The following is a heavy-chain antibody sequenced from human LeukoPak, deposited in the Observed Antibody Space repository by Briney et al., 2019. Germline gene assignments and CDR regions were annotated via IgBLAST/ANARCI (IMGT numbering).Heavy chain of an antibody. J-gene: IGHJ5*02. V-gene: IGHV1-24*01. Sequence: ASVKVSCKVSGYSLTALAIHWVRQAPGKGLEWMGRFDPDDGARIYSQRFQDRFLMTEDPSSDTAYMELSGLRSEDTDVYFCASDRTMTTVTSGQSWDDPWGQGTLVTVSS. CDR3: ASDRTMTTVTSGQSWDDP. CDR2: FDPDDGAR. D-gene: IGHD4-17*01. CDR1: GYSLTALA.